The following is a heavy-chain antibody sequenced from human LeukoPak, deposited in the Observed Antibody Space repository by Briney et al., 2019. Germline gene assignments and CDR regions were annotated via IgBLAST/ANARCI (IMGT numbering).Heavy chain of an antibody. Sequence: GGSLRLSCAASGFTFSSYGMHWVRQAPGKGLEWVSAISSSSSFIYYADSMKGRFTISRDNAKNSLYLQMNSLRAEDTAVYYCARDQYSRSSFDYLYHFMDVWGKGTTVTVSS. V-gene: IGHV3-21*01. J-gene: IGHJ6*03. CDR2: ISSSSSFI. CDR1: GFTFSSYG. D-gene: IGHD6-6*01. CDR3: ARDQYSRSSFDYLYHFMDV.